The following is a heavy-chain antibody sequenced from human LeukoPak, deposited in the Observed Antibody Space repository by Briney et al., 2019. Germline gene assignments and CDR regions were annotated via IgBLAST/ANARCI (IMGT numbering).Heavy chain of an antibody. CDR2: ISSSSSYI. Sequence: PGGSLRLSCAASGFTFSSYSMNWVRQAPGKGLEWVSSISSSSSYIYYADSVKGRFTISRDNAKNSLYLQMNSLRAEDTAVYYCARSDYDYDFWRGDAFDIWGQGTMVTVSS. CDR1: GFTFSSYS. V-gene: IGHV3-21*01. J-gene: IGHJ3*02. D-gene: IGHD3-3*01. CDR3: ARSDYDYDFWRGDAFDI.